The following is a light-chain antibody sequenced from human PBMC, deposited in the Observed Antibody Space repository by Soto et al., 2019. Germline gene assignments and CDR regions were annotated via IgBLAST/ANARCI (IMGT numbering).Light chain of an antibody. V-gene: IGKV3-11*01. J-gene: IGKJ4*01. Sequence: EIVLTQSPATLSLSPGERATLSCRASQSVSSYLAWYQQKPGQAPRLLIYDSSNRATGIPARFSRSGSGTDFTLTIGSLEPEDFAVYYCQQRSNWPPSFGGGTKVEIK. CDR1: QSVSSY. CDR2: DSS. CDR3: QQRSNWPPS.